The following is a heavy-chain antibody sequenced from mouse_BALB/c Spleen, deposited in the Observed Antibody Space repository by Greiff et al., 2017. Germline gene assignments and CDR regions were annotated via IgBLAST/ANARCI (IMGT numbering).Heavy chain of an antibody. CDR3: ARDAYPYAMDY. V-gene: IGHV5-9-4*01. CDR2: ISSGGSYT. D-gene: IGHD2-10*01. CDR1: GFTFSSYA. J-gene: IGHJ4*01. Sequence: EVQGVESGGGLVKPGGSLKLSCAASGFTFSSYAMSWVRQSPEKRLEWVAEISSGGSYTYYPDTVTGRFTNSRDNAKNTLYLEMSSLRSEDTAMYYCARDAYPYAMDYWGQGTSVTVSS.